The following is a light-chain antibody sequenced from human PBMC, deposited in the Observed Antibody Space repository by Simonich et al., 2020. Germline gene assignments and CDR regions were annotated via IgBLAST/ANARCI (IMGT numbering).Light chain of an antibody. CDR1: SGSIASNY. Sequence: NFMLTQPHSVSESPGKTVTISFTRSSGSIASNYVQWYQQPPGSSPTTVIYEDNQRPSGVPDRFSGSIDSSSNSASLTISGLKTEDEADYYCQSYDSSNWVFGGGTKLTVL. V-gene: IGLV6-57*01. CDR3: QSYDSSNWV. J-gene: IGLJ3*02. CDR2: EDN.